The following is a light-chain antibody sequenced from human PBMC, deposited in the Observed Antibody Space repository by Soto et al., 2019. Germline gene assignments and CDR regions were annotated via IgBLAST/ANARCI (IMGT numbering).Light chain of an antibody. Sequence: EIVMTQSPATLSVSPGERATLSCRASQSVSSNLAWYQQKPGQAPRLLIYGASTRATGIPARFSGTGSVTDFTLTVSSLQSEDFAVYYCQQYDNWPQTFGQGTKVDIK. CDR3: QQYDNWPQT. V-gene: IGKV3-15*01. CDR2: GAS. CDR1: QSVSSN. J-gene: IGKJ1*01.